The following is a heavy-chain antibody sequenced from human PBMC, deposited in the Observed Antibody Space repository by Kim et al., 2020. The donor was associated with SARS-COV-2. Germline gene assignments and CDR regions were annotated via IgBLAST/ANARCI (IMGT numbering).Heavy chain of an antibody. CDR2: IYYSGST. D-gene: IGHD4-17*01. Sequence: SETLSLTCTVAGGSISSYYWSWIRQPPGKGLEWIGYIYYSGSTNYNPSLKSRVTISVDTPKNQFSLKLSSVTAAATAVYYCARVGGDYHRWFAPWGQGTLVTVSS. J-gene: IGHJ5*02. CDR1: GGSISSYY. V-gene: IGHV4-59*13. CDR3: ARVGGDYHRWFAP.